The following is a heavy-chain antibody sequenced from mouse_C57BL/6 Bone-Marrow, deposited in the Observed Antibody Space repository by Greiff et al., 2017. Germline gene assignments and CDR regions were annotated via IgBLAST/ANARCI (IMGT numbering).Heavy chain of an antibody. D-gene: IGHD1-1*01. Sequence: QVQLQQPGAELVKPGASVRMSCKASGYTFTSYWITWVKQRPGQGLEWIGDIYPGSGSTNYNEKFKSKATLTVDTSSSTAYMQLSSLTSEDSAVYYCARGITTVVATDWYAMDYWGQGTSVTVSS. CDR1: GYTFTSYW. J-gene: IGHJ4*01. CDR3: ARGITTVVATDWYAMDY. CDR2: IYPGSGST. V-gene: IGHV1-55*01.